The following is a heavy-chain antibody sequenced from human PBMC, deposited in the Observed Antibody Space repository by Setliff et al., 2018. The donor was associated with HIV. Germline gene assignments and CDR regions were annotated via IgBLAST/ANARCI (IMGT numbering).Heavy chain of an antibody. J-gene: IGHJ6*03. V-gene: IGHV3-48*02. Sequence: SGGSLRLSCAASGFTFSSYSMNWVRQAPGKGLEWFSNIWTSSRISYGASVKGRFTISRDNSKSTLYLQMNSLRDGDTALYYCAKNTPSIINYPYYYYMDVWGKGTTVTVSS. D-gene: IGHD1-7*01. CDR2: IWTSSRI. CDR1: GFTFSSYS. CDR3: AKNTPSIINYPYYYYMDV.